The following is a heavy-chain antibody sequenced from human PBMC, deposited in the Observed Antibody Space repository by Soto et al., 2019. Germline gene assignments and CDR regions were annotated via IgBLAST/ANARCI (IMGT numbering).Heavy chain of an antibody. Sequence: PGGSLRLSCAASGFTFSSYSMNWVRQAPGKGLEWVSYISSSSSTIYYADSVKGRFTISRDNAKNSLYLQMNSLRAEDTAVYYCANTPATNLGELPWLGYYYYYMDVWGKGTTVTVSS. D-gene: IGHD3-16*01. J-gene: IGHJ6*03. CDR1: GFTFSSYS. CDR3: ANTPATNLGELPWLGYYYYYMDV. V-gene: IGHV3-48*01. CDR2: ISSSSSTI.